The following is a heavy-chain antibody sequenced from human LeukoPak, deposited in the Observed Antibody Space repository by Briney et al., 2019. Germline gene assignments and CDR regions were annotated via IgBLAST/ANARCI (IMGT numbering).Heavy chain of an antibody. Sequence: GGSLRLSCAASGFTFSDYYMSWIRKAPGKGLEWVSYISSSGSTIYYADSVKGRFTIPRDNAKNSLYLQMNSLRAEDTAVYYCARDSGWYPRVGWFDPWGQGTLVTVSS. V-gene: IGHV3-11*04. CDR3: ARDSGWYPRVGWFDP. D-gene: IGHD6-19*01. J-gene: IGHJ5*02. CDR2: ISSSGSTI. CDR1: GFTFSDYY.